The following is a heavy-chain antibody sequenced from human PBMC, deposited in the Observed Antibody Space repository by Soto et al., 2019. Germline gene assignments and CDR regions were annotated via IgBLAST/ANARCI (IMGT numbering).Heavy chain of an antibody. J-gene: IGHJ4*02. D-gene: IGHD1-26*01. CDR2: IGPDGYRT. CDR1: GFTFSRHW. V-gene: IGHV3-74*01. CDR3: VRDQKWAYEF. Sequence: EVPLVESGGALVQSGGSLRLSCAASGFTFSRHWMHWVRQAPGKGLSWVSHIGPDGYRTREADSVKGRFIISRDNAKNTLYLQMNSVRDDDTAIYYCVRDQKWAYEFWGPGILVTVSS.